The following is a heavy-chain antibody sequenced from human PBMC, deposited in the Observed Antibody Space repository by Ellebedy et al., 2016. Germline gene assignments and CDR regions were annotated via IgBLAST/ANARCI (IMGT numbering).Heavy chain of an antibody. CDR2: ISGSGDST. J-gene: IGHJ4*02. D-gene: IGHD3-10*01. CDR3: ANYDSGSWNY. V-gene: IGHV3-23*01. CDR1: GFTFSSYA. Sequence: ESLKISXAASGFTFSSYAMSWVRQAPGKGLEWVSAISGSGDSTYYADSVKGRFTISRDNSKNTLYLQVNSLRAEDTALYYCANYDSGSWNYWGQGTLVIVSS.